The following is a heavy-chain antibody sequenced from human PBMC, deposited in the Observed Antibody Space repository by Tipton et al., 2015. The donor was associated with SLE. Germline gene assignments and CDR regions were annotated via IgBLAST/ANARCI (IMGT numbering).Heavy chain of an antibody. CDR1: GGSFSGYY. CDR3: ARDAGMDV. Sequence: LRLSCAVYGGSFSGYYWSWIRQPPGKGLEWIGEINHSGSTTYNSSLKSRVTMSIDTSKNQFSLKLSSVTAADTAVYYCARDAGMDVWGQGITVTVSS. J-gene: IGHJ6*02. V-gene: IGHV4-34*01. CDR2: INHSGST.